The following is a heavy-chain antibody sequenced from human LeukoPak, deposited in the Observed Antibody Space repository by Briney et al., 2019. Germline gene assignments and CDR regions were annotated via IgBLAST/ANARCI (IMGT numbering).Heavy chain of an antibody. CDR2: IYTSGST. CDR3: ARGHMITFGGVSPGFDY. J-gene: IGHJ4*02. Sequence: PSETLSLTCTVSGGSLSSGSYYWGWIPQPAGKGLEWIGRIYTSGSTNYNPSLKSRVTISVDTSKNLFSVKLSYVTAADTAVYYCARGHMITFGGVSPGFDYWGQGTLVTVST. D-gene: IGHD3-16*01. V-gene: IGHV4-61*02. CDR1: GGSLSSGSYY.